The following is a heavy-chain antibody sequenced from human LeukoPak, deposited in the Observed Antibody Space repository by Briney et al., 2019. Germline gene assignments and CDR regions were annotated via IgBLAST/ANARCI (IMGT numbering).Heavy chain of an antibody. CDR1: GFTFSSYA. V-gene: IGHV3-23*01. J-gene: IGHJ4*02. D-gene: IGHD5-18*01. CDR3: ARMVKRFDY. CDR2: ISGSGGST. Sequence: GGSLRLSCAASGFTFSSYAMSWVRQAPGKGLEWVSAISGSGGSTYYADSVKGRFTISRDNAKNSLYLQMNSLRAEDTAVYYCARMVKRFDYWGQGTLVTVSS.